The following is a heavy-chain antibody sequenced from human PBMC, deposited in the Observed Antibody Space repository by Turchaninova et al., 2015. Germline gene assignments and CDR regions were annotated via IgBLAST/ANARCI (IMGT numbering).Heavy chain of an antibody. CDR2: IKHSGST. V-gene: IGHV4-34*01. CDR3: ARGLGYSSGWYRGMGY. J-gene: IGHJ4*02. D-gene: IGHD6-19*01. CDR1: GGSFIGYY. Sequence: QVQLQQWGAGLLKPSETLSLPLAVYGGSFIGYYWSWCRQHQGKGLGWIGEIKHSGSTNYNPSLKSRVTISVDTSKNQFSLKLSSVTAADTAVYYCARGLGYSSGWYRGMGYWGQGTLVTVSS.